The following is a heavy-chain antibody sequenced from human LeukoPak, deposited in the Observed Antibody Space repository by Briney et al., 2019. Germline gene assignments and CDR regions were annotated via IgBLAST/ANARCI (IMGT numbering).Heavy chain of an antibody. J-gene: IGHJ4*02. Sequence: GGSLRLSCTVSGFTVSSNSMSWVRQAPGKGLEWVSFIYSDNTHYSDSVKGRFTTSRDNAKNTLYLQMNTLRIEDTAVYYCARGRGFVDYWGQGTLVTVSS. V-gene: IGHV3-53*01. D-gene: IGHD5-12*01. CDR2: IYSDNT. CDR1: GFTVSSNS. CDR3: ARGRGFVDY.